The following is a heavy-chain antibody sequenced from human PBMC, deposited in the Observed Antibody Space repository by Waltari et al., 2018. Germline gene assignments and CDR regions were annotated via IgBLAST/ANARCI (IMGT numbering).Heavy chain of an antibody. D-gene: IGHD4-17*01. J-gene: IGHJ6*02. V-gene: IGHV4-38-2*02. Sequence: QVQLQESGPGLVKPSETLSLTCAVSGYSISSGYYWGWIRQPPGKGLEWIGSIYHSGSTYYNPSLKSRVTISVDTSKNQFSLKLSSVTAADTAVYYCAREAPYGDPNYYYYGMDVWGQGTTVTVSS. CDR2: IYHSGST. CDR3: AREAPYGDPNYYYYGMDV. CDR1: GYSISSGYY.